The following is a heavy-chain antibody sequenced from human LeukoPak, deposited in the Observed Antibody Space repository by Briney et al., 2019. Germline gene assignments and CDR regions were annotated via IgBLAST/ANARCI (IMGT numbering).Heavy chain of an antibody. J-gene: IGHJ4*02. CDR2: IRYDGSNK. CDR3: AKGEYSSSSQVFDY. V-gene: IGHV3-30*02. D-gene: IGHD6-6*01. Sequence: GGSLRLSCAASGFSFSTYGMHWVRQAPGKGLEWVAFIRYDGSNKFYADSVKGRFTISRDNSKNTLYLQMNSLRGGDTAVYYCAKGEYSSSSQVFDYWGQGTLVTVSS. CDR1: GFSFSTYG.